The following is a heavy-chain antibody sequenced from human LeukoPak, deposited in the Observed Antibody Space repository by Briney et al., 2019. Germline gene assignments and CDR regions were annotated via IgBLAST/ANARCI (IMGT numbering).Heavy chain of an antibody. CDR2: ISGSGGST. J-gene: IGHJ4*02. Sequence: GGSLRLSCAASGFTFSSYAMSWARQAPGKGLEWVSAISGSGGSTYYADSVKGRFTISRDNSKNTLYLQMNSLRAEDTAVYYCANRVVVPAAIDYWGQGTLVTVSS. V-gene: IGHV3-23*01. CDR3: ANRVVVPAAIDY. D-gene: IGHD2-2*01. CDR1: GFTFSSYA.